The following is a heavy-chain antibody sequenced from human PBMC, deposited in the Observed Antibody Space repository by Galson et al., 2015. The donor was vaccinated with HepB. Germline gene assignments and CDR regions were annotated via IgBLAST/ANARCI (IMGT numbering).Heavy chain of an antibody. V-gene: IGHV5-51*01. CDR1: GYRFTSYW. Sequence: QSGAEVKKPGESLKISCKGSGYRFTSYWIAWVRQMPGKGLEWMRIIYSGDSDIRYSPSFQGQVTISADKSISTAYLQWSSLKASDTAMYYCARPSCLGELSCHFGYWCQGTLGTVSS. CDR2: IYSGDSDI. D-gene: IGHD3-16*02. CDR3: ARPSCLGELSCHFGY. J-gene: IGHJ4*02.